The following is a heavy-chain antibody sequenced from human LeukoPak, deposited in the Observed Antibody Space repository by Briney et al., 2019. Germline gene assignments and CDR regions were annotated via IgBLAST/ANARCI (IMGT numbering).Heavy chain of an antibody. J-gene: IGHJ4*02. CDR1: GFTFSSNW. D-gene: IGHD1-26*01. V-gene: IGHV3-74*01. Sequence: GGSLRLSCAASGFTFSSNWMHWVRQPPGKGLVWVSRINEDGSTTNYADSVKGRSTIFRDNAKNTLYLQMNSLRAEDAAVYYCVRDLGGRSGHWGQGTLVTVSS. CDR2: INEDGSTT. CDR3: VRDLGGRSGH.